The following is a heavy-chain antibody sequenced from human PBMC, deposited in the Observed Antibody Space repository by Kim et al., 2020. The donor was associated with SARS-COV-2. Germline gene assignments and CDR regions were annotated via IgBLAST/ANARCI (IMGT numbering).Heavy chain of an antibody. CDR3: ARRGGDNYWVDH. CDR2: ISYSGRT. CDR1: GDSIISNNYY. V-gene: IGHV4-39*01. Sequence: SETLSLTCTVSGDSIISNNYYWGWIRQPPGKGLEWIGSISYSGRTYYNPSLKSRVIISVYTSKNQLSLKLTSVSAADTAVYYCARRGGDNYWVDHWGQATLVTVSS. D-gene: IGHD2-21*02. J-gene: IGHJ5*02.